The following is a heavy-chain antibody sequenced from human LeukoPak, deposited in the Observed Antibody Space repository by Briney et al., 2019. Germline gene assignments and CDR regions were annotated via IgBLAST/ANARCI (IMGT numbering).Heavy chain of an antibody. D-gene: IGHD3-9*01. CDR3: ARMVLRSDYDTRDI. J-gene: IGHJ3*02. V-gene: IGHV2-70*11. Sequence: SGPTLVNPTQTLTLTCTFSGFSLSTSGMCVSWIRQPPGKALEWLARIDWDDDKYYSTSLKTRLTISKDTSKNQVVLTMTNMDPVDTATYYCARMVLRSDYDTRDIWGQGTMVTVSS. CDR2: IDWDDDK. CDR1: GFSLSTSGMC.